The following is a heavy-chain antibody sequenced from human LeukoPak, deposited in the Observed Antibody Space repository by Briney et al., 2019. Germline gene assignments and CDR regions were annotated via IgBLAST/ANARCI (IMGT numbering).Heavy chain of an antibody. CDR1: GDSVSSNSAA. D-gene: IGHD6-25*01. V-gene: IGHV6-1*01. CDR2: TYYRSKWYN. J-gene: IGHJ1*01. Sequence: SQTLSLTCAISGDSVSSNSAAWNWIRQSPSRGLEWLGRTYYRSKWYNDYAVSVKSRITINPDTSKSQFSLQLNSVTPEDTAVYYCARGVAADDGAEYFQHWGQGTLVTVSS. CDR3: ARGVAADDGAEYFQH.